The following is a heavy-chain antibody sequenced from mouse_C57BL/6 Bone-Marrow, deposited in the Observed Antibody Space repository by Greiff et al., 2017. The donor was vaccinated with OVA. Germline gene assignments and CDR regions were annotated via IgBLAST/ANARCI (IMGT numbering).Heavy chain of an antibody. CDR2: IYPGSGNT. V-gene: IGHV1-76*01. Sequence: QVQLQQSGAELVRPGASVKLSCKASGYTFTDYYINWVKQRPGQGLEWIARIYPGSGNTYYNEKFKGKATLTAEKSSSTAYMQLSSLTSEDSAVYFCARWRGYDPMDYWGQGTSVTVSS. D-gene: IGHD2-3*01. J-gene: IGHJ4*01. CDR1: GYTFTDYY. CDR3: ARWRGYDPMDY.